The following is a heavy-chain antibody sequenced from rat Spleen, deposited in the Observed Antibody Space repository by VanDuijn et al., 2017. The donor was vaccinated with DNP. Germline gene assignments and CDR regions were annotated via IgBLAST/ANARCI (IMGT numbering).Heavy chain of an antibody. D-gene: IGHD1-12*02. CDR1: GFIFSNYW. CDR3: ARHFKFYYYDGTYYRDPMDA. J-gene: IGHJ4*01. Sequence: EVQLVESGGGPVQPGRSLKLSCVASGFIFSNYWMTWIRQAPGKGLEGVASISNTGDHTYYSDSVKGRFSLSRDNAKSTLYLQMDSLRSEDTASYYCARHFKFYYYDGTYYRDPMDAWGQGASVTVSS. CDR2: ISNTGDHT. V-gene: IGHV5-31*01.